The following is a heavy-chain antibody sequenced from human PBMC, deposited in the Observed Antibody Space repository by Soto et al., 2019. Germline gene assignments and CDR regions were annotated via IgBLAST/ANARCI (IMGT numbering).Heavy chain of an antibody. J-gene: IGHJ4*02. CDR1: GFTFSSYW. CDR2: INPDGGEK. V-gene: IGHV3-7*01. Sequence: ELQLVESGGGLVQPGGSLRLSCAASGFTFSSYWMNWVRQAPGKGLEWVADINPDGGEKYYVDPVKGRFIISRDNAKNSLYLQMNSLRAEDTAVYYCLGLAYWGQGTLVTVSS. D-gene: IGHD2-8*02. CDR3: LGLAY.